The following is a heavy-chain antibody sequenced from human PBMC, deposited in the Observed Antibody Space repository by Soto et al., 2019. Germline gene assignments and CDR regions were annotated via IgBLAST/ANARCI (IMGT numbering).Heavy chain of an antibody. CDR3: VRENDRSGWYSAFDM. Sequence: GGSLRLSCEGSGFAFSDYWMRWVRQTPGKGLEWVANIKQDGSEKYYVDSVKGRFTISRDNTKNTLFLQMNSLRAEDTAVYYCVRENDRSGWYSAFDMWGPGTMVTVSS. CDR2: IKQDGSEK. CDR1: GFAFSDYW. J-gene: IGHJ3*02. D-gene: IGHD6-19*01. V-gene: IGHV3-7*05.